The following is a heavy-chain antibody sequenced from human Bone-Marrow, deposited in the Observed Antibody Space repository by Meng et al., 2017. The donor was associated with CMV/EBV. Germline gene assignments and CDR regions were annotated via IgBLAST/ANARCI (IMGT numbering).Heavy chain of an antibody. D-gene: IGHD1-1*01. J-gene: IGHJ6*02. V-gene: IGHV4-59*01. CDR1: GGSISSYY. Sequence: SETLSLTCTGYGGSISSYYWSWIRQPPGKGLEWIGYIYYSGSTNYNPSLKSRVTISVDTSKNQFSLKLSSVTAADTAVYYCARMYNWNDVGYYGMDVWGQGTTVTVSS. CDR3: ARMYNWNDVGYYGMDV. CDR2: IYYSGST.